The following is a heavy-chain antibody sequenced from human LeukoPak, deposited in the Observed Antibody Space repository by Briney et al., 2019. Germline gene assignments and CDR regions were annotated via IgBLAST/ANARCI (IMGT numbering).Heavy chain of an antibody. CDR3: AREISSSQAHDY. V-gene: IGHV1-18*01. Sequence: ASVKVSCKASGYIFNSYAISWVRQAPGQGLEWMGRITVHNGQTNYAQRFQGRVTMTRDMSTSTVYMELSSLRSEDTAVYYCAREISSSQAHDYWGQGTLVTVSS. D-gene: IGHD6-6*01. CDR2: ITVHNGQT. J-gene: IGHJ4*02. CDR1: GYIFNSYA.